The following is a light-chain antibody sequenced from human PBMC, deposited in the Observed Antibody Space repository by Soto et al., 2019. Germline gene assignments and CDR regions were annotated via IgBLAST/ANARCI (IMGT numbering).Light chain of an antibody. Sequence: LTQPASVSGSPGQSITISCTGTSSDVGGYNYVSWYQQHPGKAPKLIIYDVSDRPSGVSNRFSGSKSGNTASLTISGLQAEDEADYFCSSYTSSSTPYVFGTGTKVTV. CDR2: DVS. V-gene: IGLV2-14*01. CDR1: SSDVGGYNY. CDR3: SSYTSSSTPYV. J-gene: IGLJ1*01.